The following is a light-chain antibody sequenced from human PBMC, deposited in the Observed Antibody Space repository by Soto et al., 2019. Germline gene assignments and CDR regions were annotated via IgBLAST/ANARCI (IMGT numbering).Light chain of an antibody. CDR2: AAS. CDR3: QQSYSTHTWT. V-gene: IGKV1-39*01. Sequence: DVQMTQSPSCLSESVGDRFTITCRASQSISSYLNWYQQKPGKAPKLLXYAASSLQSGVPSRFSGSGSGTDFTLTISSLKTEDFANYYCQQSYSTHTWTFGQGTKVDIK. CDR1: QSISSY. J-gene: IGKJ1*01.